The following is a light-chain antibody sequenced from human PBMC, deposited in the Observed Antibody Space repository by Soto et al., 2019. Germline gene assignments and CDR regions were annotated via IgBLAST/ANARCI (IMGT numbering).Light chain of an antibody. J-gene: IGKJ2*01. V-gene: IGKV4-1*01. Sequence: DIVMTQSPDSLVVSLGERATINCKSSQSVLYSSNNKNYLAWYQQKPGQPPKLLIYWASTRESGVPDRFSGSGSGTDLTLTISSLQAEDVAVYYCQQYYSTPRTFGQGTKLEIK. CDR3: QQYYSTPRT. CDR1: QSVLYSSNNKNY. CDR2: WAS.